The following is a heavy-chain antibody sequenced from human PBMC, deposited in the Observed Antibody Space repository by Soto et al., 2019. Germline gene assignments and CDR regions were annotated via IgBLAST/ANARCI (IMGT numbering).Heavy chain of an antibody. CDR3: ARRSAVTGVYNNYGTAV. Sequence: GESLKISCKGSGYSFTSYWISWVRQMPGKGLEWMGRIDPSDSYTNYSPSFQGHVTISADKSISTAYLQWSSLKASDTAMYYCARRSAVTGVYNNYGTAVWGQGTTVTVSS. D-gene: IGHD4-4*01. J-gene: IGHJ6*02. V-gene: IGHV5-10-1*01. CDR2: IDPSDSYT. CDR1: GYSFTSYW.